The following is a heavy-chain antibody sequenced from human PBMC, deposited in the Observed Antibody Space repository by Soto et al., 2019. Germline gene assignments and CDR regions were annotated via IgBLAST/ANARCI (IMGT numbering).Heavy chain of an antibody. J-gene: IGHJ4*02. Sequence: QVQLVQSGAEVKKPGSSVKVSCKASRGTFSSYTISWVRQAPGQGLEWMGRIIPILGIANYAQKFQGRVTITADKSTSTAYMELSSLRSEDTAVYYCARMGYCSGGSCYSGWVGYWGQGTLVTVSS. D-gene: IGHD2-15*01. CDR1: RGTFSSYT. CDR2: IIPILGIA. CDR3: ARMGYCSGGSCYSGWVGY. V-gene: IGHV1-69*02.